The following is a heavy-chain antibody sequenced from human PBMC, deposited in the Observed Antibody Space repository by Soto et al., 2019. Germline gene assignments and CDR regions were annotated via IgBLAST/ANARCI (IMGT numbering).Heavy chain of an antibody. V-gene: IGHV4-38-2*01. CDR3: ARGPYYDILTGYTRIDY. CDR1: GYSISSGYY. D-gene: IGHD3-9*01. Sequence: SETLSLTCAVSGYSISSGYYWGWIRQPPGKGLEWIASIHYLGSTYQNPSLKRRVNISVDTSKNQFSLKFSSVTAADTAVYYCARGPYYDILTGYTRIDYWGQGTLVTVSS. J-gene: IGHJ4*02. CDR2: IHYLGST.